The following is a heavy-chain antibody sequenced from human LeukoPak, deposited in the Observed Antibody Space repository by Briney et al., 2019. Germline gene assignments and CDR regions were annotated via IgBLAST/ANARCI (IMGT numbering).Heavy chain of an antibody. CDR1: GGSFSGYY. CDR3: AREGDPAAFDI. V-gene: IGHV4-34*01. CDR2: INHSGST. J-gene: IGHJ3*02. Sequence: SETLSLTCAVYGGSFSGYYWSWIRQPPGKGLEWIGEINHSGSTNYNPSLKSRVTISVDTSKNQFSLKLSSVTAADTAVYYCAREGDPAAFDIWGQGTMVTVPS. D-gene: IGHD3-16*01.